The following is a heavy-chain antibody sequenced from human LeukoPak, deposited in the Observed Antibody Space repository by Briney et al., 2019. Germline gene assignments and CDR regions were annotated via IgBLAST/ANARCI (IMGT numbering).Heavy chain of an antibody. V-gene: IGHV1-69*13. CDR3: ARGLDGDYRNY. J-gene: IGHJ4*02. D-gene: IGHD4-17*01. CDR2: IIPIFGTA. CDR1: GGTFSSCA. Sequence: ASVKVSCTASGGTFSSCAISWVRQAPGQGLEWMGGIIPIFGTANYAQKFQGRVTITADESTSTAYMELSSLRSEDAAVYYCARGLDGDYRNYWGQGTLVTVSS.